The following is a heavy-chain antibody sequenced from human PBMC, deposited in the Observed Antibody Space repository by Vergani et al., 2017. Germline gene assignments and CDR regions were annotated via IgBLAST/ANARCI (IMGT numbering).Heavy chain of an antibody. CDR3: ARVKYSSSWYPFGAQRNYYYGMDV. D-gene: IGHD6-13*01. J-gene: IGHJ6*02. Sequence: QVQLEQSGAEVKKPGSSVTVSCRASGGTFSNYAINWVRQAPGQGLEWMGRIILIFGTANYAQKFQGRVTITADESTSTAYMELSSLRSEDTAVYYCARVKYSSSWYPFGAQRNYYYGMDVWGQGTTVTVSS. CDR1: GGTFSNYA. CDR2: IILIFGTA. V-gene: IGHV1-69*15.